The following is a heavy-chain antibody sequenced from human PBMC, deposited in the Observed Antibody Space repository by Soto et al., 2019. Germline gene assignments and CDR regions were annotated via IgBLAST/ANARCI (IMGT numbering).Heavy chain of an antibody. D-gene: IGHD3-22*01. V-gene: IGHV3-48*02. CDR1: GFPFSFYS. Sequence: PGGSLRLSCAASGFPFSFYSMNWVRQAPGKGLEWISYITSTSSAINYADSVRGRFTISRDNAMRSLFLHMNSLRDEDTAVYYCARDGKGAAYTHGPYYYDSSGPWGYFDLWGRGTLVTVSS. J-gene: IGHJ2*01. CDR3: ARDGKGAAYTHGPYYYDSSGPWGYFDL. CDR2: ITSTSSAI.